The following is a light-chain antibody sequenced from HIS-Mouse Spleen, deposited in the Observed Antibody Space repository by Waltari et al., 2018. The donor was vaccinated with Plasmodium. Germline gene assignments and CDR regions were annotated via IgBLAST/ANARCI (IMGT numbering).Light chain of an antibody. CDR3: QQYNSYSWT. Sequence: DIQMPQSPSTLSASVGDSVTITCRASQSISSRLAWYQQKPGKAPKLLIYKASSLESGVPSRFSGSGSGTEFTLTISSLQPDDFATYYCQQYNSYSWTFGQGTKVEIK. CDR2: KAS. V-gene: IGKV1-5*03. CDR1: QSISSR. J-gene: IGKJ1*01.